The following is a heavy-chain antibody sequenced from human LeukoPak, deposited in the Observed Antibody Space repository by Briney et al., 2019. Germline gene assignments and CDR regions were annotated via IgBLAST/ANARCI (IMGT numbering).Heavy chain of an antibody. CDR1: GGSISSYY. V-gene: IGHV4-59*01. CDR3: ARGPGSSSSWYLSHYFDY. D-gene: IGHD6-13*01. CDR2: IYYSGST. J-gene: IGHJ4*02. Sequence: PSETLSLTCTVSGGSISSYYWSWIRQPPGKGLEWIGYIYYSGSTNYNPSLKSRVTISVDTSKNQFSLKLSSVTAADTAVYYCARGPGSSSSWYLSHYFDYWGQGTLVTVSS.